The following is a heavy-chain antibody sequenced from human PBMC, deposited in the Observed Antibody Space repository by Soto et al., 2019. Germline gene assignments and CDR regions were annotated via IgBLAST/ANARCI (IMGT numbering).Heavy chain of an antibody. CDR2: ISSSSSYI. J-gene: IGHJ4*02. CDR3: ARERRGGSGSPITYYFDY. V-gene: IGHV3-21*01. CDR1: GFTFSSYS. D-gene: IGHD3-10*01. Sequence: PGGSLRLSCAASGFTFSSYSMNWVRRAPGKGLEWVSSISSSSSYIYYADSVKGRFTISRDNAKNSLYLQMNSLRAEDTAVYYCARERRGGSGSPITYYFDYWGQGT.